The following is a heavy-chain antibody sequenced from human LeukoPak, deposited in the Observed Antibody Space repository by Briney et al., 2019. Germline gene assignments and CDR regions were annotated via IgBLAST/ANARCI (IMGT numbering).Heavy chain of an antibody. CDR2: IIPIFGTA. D-gene: IGHD3-3*01. CDR3: ARAGTIFGVVIHFDY. CDR1: GGTSSSYA. V-gene: IGHV1-69*13. Sequence: ASVKVSCKASGGTSSSYAISWVRQAPGQGLEWMGGIIPIFGTANYAQKFQGRVTITADESTSTAYMELSSLRSEDTAVYYCARAGTIFGVVIHFDYWGQGTLVTVSS. J-gene: IGHJ4*02.